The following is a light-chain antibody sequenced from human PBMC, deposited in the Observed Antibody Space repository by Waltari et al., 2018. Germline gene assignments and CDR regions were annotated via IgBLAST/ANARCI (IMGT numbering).Light chain of an antibody. CDR3: QQYNNWPPKT. CDR1: QRVSSN. V-gene: IGKV3-15*01. J-gene: IGKJ1*01. CDR2: GAS. Sequence: EIVMTQSPATLSVPPGERATLSCRASQRVSSNLAWYQQKPGQAPRLLIYGASTRATGIPARFSGSGSGTEFTLTISSLQSEDFAVYYCQQYNNWPPKTFGQGTKVEIK.